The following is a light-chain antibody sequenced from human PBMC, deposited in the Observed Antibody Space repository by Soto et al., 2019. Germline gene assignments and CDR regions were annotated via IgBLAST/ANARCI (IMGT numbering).Light chain of an antibody. CDR3: SSYTSSSTPWV. Sequence: QSALTQPASVSGSPGQSITISCTGTSSDVGGYIYVSWYQQHPGKAPKLMIYDVSNRPSGVSNRFSGSKSGNTASLTISGLQAEDEADYYCSSYTSSSTPWVFGGWTKLTVL. J-gene: IGLJ3*02. CDR1: SSDVGGYIY. CDR2: DVS. V-gene: IGLV2-14*01.